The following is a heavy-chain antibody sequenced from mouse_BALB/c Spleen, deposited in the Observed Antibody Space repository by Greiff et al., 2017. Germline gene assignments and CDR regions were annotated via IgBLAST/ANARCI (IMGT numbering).Heavy chain of an antibody. CDR1: GYTFTDYN. D-gene: IGHD2-3*01. V-gene: IGHV1S29*02. Sequence: EVQLQQSGPELVKPGASVKISCKASGYTFTDYNMHWVKQSHGKSLEWIGYIYPYNGGTGYNQKFKSKATLTVDNSSSTAYMELRSLTSEDSAVYYCARNDGYYEPFAYWGQGTLVTVSA. J-gene: IGHJ3*01. CDR3: ARNDGYYEPFAY. CDR2: IYPYNGGT.